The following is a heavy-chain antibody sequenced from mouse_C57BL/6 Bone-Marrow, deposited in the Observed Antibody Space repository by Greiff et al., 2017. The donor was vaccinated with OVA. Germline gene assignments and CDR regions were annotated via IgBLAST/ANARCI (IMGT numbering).Heavy chain of an antibody. J-gene: IGHJ4*01. V-gene: IGHV1-80*01. D-gene: IGHD2-14*01. CDR1: GYAFSSYW. CDR2: IYPGDGDT. Sequence: QVQLKQSGAELVKPGASVKISCKASGYAFSSYWMNWVKQRPGKGLEWIGQIYPGDGDTNYNGTFKGKATLTADKASSTAYMQLSSLTSEDSAVYFCARTLIVRVDYWGQGTSVTVSS. CDR3: ARTLIVRVDY.